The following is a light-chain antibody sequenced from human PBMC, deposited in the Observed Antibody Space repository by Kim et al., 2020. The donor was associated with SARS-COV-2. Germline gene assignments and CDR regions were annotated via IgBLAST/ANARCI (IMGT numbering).Light chain of an antibody. CDR2: AAS. V-gene: IGKV3-20*01. CDR1: QSVSSSY. Sequence: EIVLTQSPGTLSLSPGERATLSCRASQSVSSSYLTWYQQKPSQAPRLLIYAASSRATGIPDRFVGGGSGTDFTLTISRLDPEDFAVYYCQNYDRSLITFGQGTRLEIK. CDR3: QNYDRSLIT. J-gene: IGKJ5*01.